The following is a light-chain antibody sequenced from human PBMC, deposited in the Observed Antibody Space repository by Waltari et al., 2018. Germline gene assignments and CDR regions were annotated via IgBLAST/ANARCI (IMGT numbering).Light chain of an antibody. V-gene: IGKV1-39*01. Sequence: DVQMTQSPSSLSASVGDRVTITCRASQSTWSHLNWYQQKPGKAPKGLIYGASTLQGGVPSRFSGSGSGTDFTLTISSLQPEDSATYYCQQSYHIPYTFGQGTKLEIK. CDR1: QSTWSH. CDR2: GAS. J-gene: IGKJ2*01. CDR3: QQSYHIPYT.